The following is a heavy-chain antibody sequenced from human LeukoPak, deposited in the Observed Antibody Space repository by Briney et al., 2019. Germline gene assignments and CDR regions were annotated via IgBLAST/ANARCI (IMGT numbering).Heavy chain of an antibody. V-gene: IGHV3-48*01. CDR1: GFTFSSYS. CDR2: ISSSSSTI. D-gene: IGHD6-19*01. Sequence: GGSLRLSCAASGFTFSSYSMNWVRQAPGKGLEWVPYISSSSSTIFYADSVKGRFTISRDNAKNSLYLQMNSLRAEDTAVYYCARGDGQWLVLHYFDYWGQGTLVTVSS. CDR3: ARGDGQWLVLHYFDY. J-gene: IGHJ4*02.